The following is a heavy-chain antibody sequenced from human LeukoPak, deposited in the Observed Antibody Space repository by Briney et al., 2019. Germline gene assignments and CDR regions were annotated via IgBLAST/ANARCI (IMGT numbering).Heavy chain of an antibody. CDR3: ARGGGWGNWNDAVDY. D-gene: IGHD1-1*01. J-gene: IGHJ4*02. CDR2: IYYSGST. V-gene: IGHV4-39*07. CDR1: GDSLSNSTYY. Sequence: SETLSLTCTVSGDSLSNSTYYWGWSRQPPGKGLEWIGSIYYSGSTYYNPSLKSRVTISIDTSKNQFSLKLSSVTAADTAVYYCARGGGWGNWNDAVDYWGQGTLVTVSS.